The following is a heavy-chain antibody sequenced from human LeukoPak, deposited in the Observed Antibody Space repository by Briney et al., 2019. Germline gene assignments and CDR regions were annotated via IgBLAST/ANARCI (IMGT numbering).Heavy chain of an antibody. D-gene: IGHD4-17*01. CDR1: GGSISSSSYY. CDR3: ARDKGYGDSDC. V-gene: IGHV4-39*02. CDR2: IYYSGST. J-gene: IGHJ4*02. Sequence: KPSETLSLTCTVSGGSISSSSYYWGWIRQPPGKGLEWIGSIYYSGSTYYNPSLKSRVTISVDTSKNQFSLKLSSVTATDTAVYYCARDKGYGDSDCWGQGTLVTVSS.